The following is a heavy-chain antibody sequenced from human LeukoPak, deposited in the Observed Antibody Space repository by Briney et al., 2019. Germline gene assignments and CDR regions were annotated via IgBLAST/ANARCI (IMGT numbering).Heavy chain of an antibody. CDR3: AHLTTSAFYYDF. Sequence: ESGPTVVKPTETLTLTCTCSGFSVSSSGLAVGWIRQPSGKALEWLGHIYWNDDDRYSTSLKSRLTITRDTSENQVVLTMTNMDPVDTATYYCAHLTTSAFYYDFWGQGALVTVSS. V-gene: IGHV2-5*01. CDR2: IYWNDDD. CDR1: GFSVSSSGLA. J-gene: IGHJ4*02. D-gene: IGHD1-1*01.